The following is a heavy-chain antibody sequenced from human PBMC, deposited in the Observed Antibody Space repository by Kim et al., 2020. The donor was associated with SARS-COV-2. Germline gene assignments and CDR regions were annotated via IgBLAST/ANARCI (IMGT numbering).Heavy chain of an antibody. CDR2: ISYTGST. Sequence: SETLSPTCTVSGGSLSSADFYWSWLRQPPGKGLEWMGYISYTGSTFFSPPLRGRVTFSVDTSKNQFSLKLNSVTAADTAVYYCARGFWRGYSATNWFDP. D-gene: IGHD3-3*01. CDR1: GGSLSSADFY. CDR3: ARGFWRGYSATNWFDP. J-gene: IGHJ5*02. V-gene: IGHV4-30-4*01.